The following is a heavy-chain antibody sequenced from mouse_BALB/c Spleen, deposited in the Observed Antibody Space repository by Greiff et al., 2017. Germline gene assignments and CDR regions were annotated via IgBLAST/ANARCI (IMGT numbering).Heavy chain of an antibody. Sequence: EVQLVESGGGLVKPGGSLKLSCAASGFTFSSYTMSWVRQTPEKRLEWVATISSGGSYTYYPDSVKGRFTISRDNAKNTLYLQMSSLKSEDTAMYYCTRGDYGSSYNAMDYWGQGTSVTVSS. V-gene: IGHV5-6-4*01. CDR1: GFTFSSYT. CDR2: ISSGGSYT. J-gene: IGHJ4*01. CDR3: TRGDYGSSYNAMDY. D-gene: IGHD1-1*01.